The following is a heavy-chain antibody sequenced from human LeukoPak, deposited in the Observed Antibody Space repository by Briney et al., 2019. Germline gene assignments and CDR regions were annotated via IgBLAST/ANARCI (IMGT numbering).Heavy chain of an antibody. J-gene: IGHJ4*02. CDR2: TRFDGSTK. Sequence: GGSLRLSCAPPGFTFSKYGMHWVRQAPGKGLEWVAFTRFDGSTKYYRDSVKGRFTVSRDNAKNTLYLQMNSLRAEDTAVFYCARGDTVTTIDYWGQGTLVIVSS. V-gene: IGHV3-30*02. CDR1: GFTFSKYG. D-gene: IGHD4-17*01. CDR3: ARGDTVTTIDY.